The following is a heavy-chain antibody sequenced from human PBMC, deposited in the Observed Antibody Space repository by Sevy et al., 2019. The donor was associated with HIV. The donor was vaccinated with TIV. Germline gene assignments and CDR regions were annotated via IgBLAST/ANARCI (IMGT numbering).Heavy chain of an antibody. CDR1: GFTFSSFW. CDR3: AKRRVQSGLSGGGANYGMDV. Sequence: GGSLRLSCKASGFTFSSFWMQWVRQAPGKGLEWVANIRQDGSEMYYVGSVKGRFTISRDNAKNALYLQMDGLRAEDTAIYYCAKRRVQSGLSGGGANYGMDVCGRGTTVTVSS. D-gene: IGHD2-8*02. CDR2: IRQDGSEM. J-gene: IGHJ6*02. V-gene: IGHV3-7*03.